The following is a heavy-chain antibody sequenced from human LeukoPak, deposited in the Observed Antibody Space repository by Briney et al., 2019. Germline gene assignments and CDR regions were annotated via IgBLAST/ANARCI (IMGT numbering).Heavy chain of an antibody. V-gene: IGHV4-59*12. Sequence: PSETLSLTCTVSGGSINTYYWSWIWQPPGKGLEWVGFIHYSGSTKYNPSLKSRVIISVETSKDQFSLKLTSVTVADTAVYYCARDPGLNDYWSGWTGFDPWGQGTLVTVSS. CDR3: ARDPGLNDYWSGWTGFDP. D-gene: IGHD3-3*01. J-gene: IGHJ5*02. CDR2: IHYSGST. CDR1: GGSINTYY.